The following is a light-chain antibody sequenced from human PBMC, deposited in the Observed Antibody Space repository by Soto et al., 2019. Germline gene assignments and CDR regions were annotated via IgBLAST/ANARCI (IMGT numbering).Light chain of an antibody. CDR3: QQYNNWPHT. CDR1: QSVSSN. J-gene: IGKJ2*01. V-gene: IGKV3-15*01. CDR2: GAS. Sequence: EIVMTQSPATLSVSPGERATLSCRASQSVSSNLAWYQQKPGQAPRRLIYGASTRATGIPARFSGSGSGTEFTLTISSLQSEDFAVYYCQQYNNWPHTFGQGTKLEIK.